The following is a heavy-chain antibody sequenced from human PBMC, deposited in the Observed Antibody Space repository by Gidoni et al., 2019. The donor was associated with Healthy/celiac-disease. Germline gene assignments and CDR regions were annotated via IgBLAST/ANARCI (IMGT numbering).Heavy chain of an antibody. CDR2: IKSKTDGGTT. CDR1: GFTFSNAW. D-gene: IGHD4-17*01. V-gene: IGHV3-15*01. Sequence: LSCAASGFTFSNAWMSWVRQAPGKGLEWVGRIKSKTDGGTTDYAAPVKGRFTISRDDSKNTLYLQMNSLKTEDTAVYYCTTYPVTTVRYYYYGIDVWGQGTTVTVSS. J-gene: IGHJ6*02. CDR3: TTYPVTTVRYYYYGIDV.